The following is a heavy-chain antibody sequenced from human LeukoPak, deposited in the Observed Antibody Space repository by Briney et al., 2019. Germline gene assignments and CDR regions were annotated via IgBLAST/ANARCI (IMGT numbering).Heavy chain of an antibody. J-gene: IGHJ4*02. CDR1: GFTFSSYA. CDR2: ISGSGGST. Sequence: GGSLRLSCAAPGFTFSSYAMSWVRQAPGKGLEWVSAISGSGGSTYYADSVKGRFTISRDNSKNTLYLQMNSLRAEDTAVYYCAKVIVGANLFDYWGQGTLVTVSS. CDR3: AKVIVGANLFDY. D-gene: IGHD1-26*01. V-gene: IGHV3-23*01.